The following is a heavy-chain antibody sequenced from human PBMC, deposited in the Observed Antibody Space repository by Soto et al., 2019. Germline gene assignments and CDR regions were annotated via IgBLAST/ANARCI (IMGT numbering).Heavy chain of an antibody. CDR1: GFTFSSYG. V-gene: IGHV3-30*03. Sequence: QVQLVESGGGVVQPGRSLRLSCAASGFTFSSYGMHWVRQAPGKGLEWVAVISYDGSNKYYADSVKGRFTISRDNSKNTLYLQMNSLRAEDTAVYYCTPGRLPSDYWGQGTLVTVSS. D-gene: IGHD5-12*01. CDR2: ISYDGSNK. J-gene: IGHJ4*02. CDR3: TPGRLPSDY.